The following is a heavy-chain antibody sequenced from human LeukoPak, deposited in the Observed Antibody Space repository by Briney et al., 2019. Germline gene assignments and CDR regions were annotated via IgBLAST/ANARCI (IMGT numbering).Heavy chain of an antibody. J-gene: IGHJ4*02. Sequence: PSETLSLTCAVYGGSFSGYYWSWIRQPPGKGLEWIGEINHSGSTNYNPSLKSRVTISVDTSKNQFSLKLSSVTAADTAVYYCASGWYANFDYWGQGTLVTASS. CDR2: INHSGST. D-gene: IGHD6-13*01. CDR3: ASGWYANFDY. V-gene: IGHV4-34*01. CDR1: GGSFSGYY.